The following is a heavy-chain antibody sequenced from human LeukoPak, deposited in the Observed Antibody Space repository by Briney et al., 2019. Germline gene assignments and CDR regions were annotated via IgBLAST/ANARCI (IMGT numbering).Heavy chain of an antibody. J-gene: IGHJ4*02. CDR2: IYYSGST. CDR3: ARGKSQAPKDY. CDR1: GGSISSGDYY. V-gene: IGHV4-30-4*01. Sequence: SETLSLTCTVSGGSISSGDYYWSWIRQPPGKGLEWIGYIYYSGSTNYNPSLKSRVTISVDTSKNQFSLKLSSVTAADTAVYYCARGKSQAPKDYWGQGTLVTVSS.